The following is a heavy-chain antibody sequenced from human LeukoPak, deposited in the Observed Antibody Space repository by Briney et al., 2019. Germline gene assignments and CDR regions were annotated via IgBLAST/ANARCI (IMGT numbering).Heavy chain of an antibody. J-gene: IGHJ4*02. CDR3: ARDSTYYYDSGSSGPHYFDN. D-gene: IGHD3-10*01. V-gene: IGHV3-30*01. CDR2: ISFGGTYE. CDR1: GFTFSNYA. Sequence: SGKSLRLSCAASGFTFSNYAMHWVRQAPGKGLEWVSLISFGGTYEYYADSVKGRFTISRDNSKNTLYLQLNSLRAEDTAVYYCARDSTYYYDSGSSGPHYFDNWGQGTLVTVSS.